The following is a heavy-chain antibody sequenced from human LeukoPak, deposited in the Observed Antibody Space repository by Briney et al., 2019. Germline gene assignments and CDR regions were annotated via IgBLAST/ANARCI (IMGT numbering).Heavy chain of an antibody. V-gene: IGHV3-23*01. CDR1: GFTFSTYG. CDR2: VSPSGDIT. Sequence: GGSLRLSCAASGFTFSTYGMNWVRQAPGKGLEWVSGVSPSGDITYYADSVKGRFTISRDNSKNTVFLQMNNVRAEDTAVYYCAKDGAWLRFDDWGQGTLVTVSS. D-gene: IGHD5-12*01. CDR3: AKDGAWLRFDD. J-gene: IGHJ4*02.